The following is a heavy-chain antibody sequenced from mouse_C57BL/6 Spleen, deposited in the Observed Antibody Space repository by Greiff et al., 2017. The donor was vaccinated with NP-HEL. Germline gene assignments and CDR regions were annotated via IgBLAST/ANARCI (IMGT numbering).Heavy chain of an antibody. CDR2: IYPGDGDT. J-gene: IGHJ1*03. CDR1: GYAFSSYW. D-gene: IGHD1-2*01. V-gene: IGHV1-80*01. CDR3: ARSTAGYFDV. Sequence: QVPLQQSGAELVKPGASVKISCKASGYAFSSYWMNWVKQRPGTGLEWIGQIYPGDGDTNYNGKFKGKATLTADKSSSTAYMQLSSLTSEDSAVYFCARSTAGYFDVWGTGTTVTVSS.